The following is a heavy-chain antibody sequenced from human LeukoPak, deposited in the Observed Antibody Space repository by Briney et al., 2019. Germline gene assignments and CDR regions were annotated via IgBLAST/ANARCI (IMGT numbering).Heavy chain of an antibody. V-gene: IGHV4-30-4*08. CDR1: GGSISSSSYY. D-gene: IGHD2-21*02. CDR2: IYYSGST. J-gene: IGHJ5*02. CDR3: AIRSYHRRQRLLHFDP. Sequence: PSETLSLTCTVSGGSISSSSYYWSWIRQPPGKGLEWIGYIYYSGSTYYNPSLKSRVTISVDTSKNQFSLKLSSVTAADTAVYYCAIRSYHRRQRLLHFDPWGQGTLVTVSS.